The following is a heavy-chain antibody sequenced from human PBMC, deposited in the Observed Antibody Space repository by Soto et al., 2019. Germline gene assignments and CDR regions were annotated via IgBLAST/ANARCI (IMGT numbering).Heavy chain of an antibody. CDR1: GYTLTGYY. J-gene: IGHJ6*02. V-gene: IGHV1-2*02. CDR2: INPNSGGT. Sequence: ASVKVSCKAPGYTLTGYYMHWARQAPGQGLEWMGWINPNSGGTNYAQKFQGGVTKTRDTSISTANMELSRLRSDDTAVYYCARVGRGAFTIFGVVTPQFYYYGMDVWGQGTTVTVSS. D-gene: IGHD3-3*01. CDR3: ARVGRGAFTIFGVVTPQFYYYGMDV.